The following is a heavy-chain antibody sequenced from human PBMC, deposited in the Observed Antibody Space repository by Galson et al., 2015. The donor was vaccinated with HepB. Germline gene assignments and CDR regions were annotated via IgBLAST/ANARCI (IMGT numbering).Heavy chain of an antibody. CDR2: IWNDGSYE. CDR1: GFTFSHYA. J-gene: IGHJ6*02. Sequence: SLRLSCAASGFTFSHYAINWVRQAPGKGLEWVAIIWNDGSYEYYGDSVKGRFNISRDNSKNTLTLQMNSLRAEDTAIYFCARVMGGRISSNRGIGYFFYGMDVWGQGTTVTVSS. CDR3: ARVMGGRISSNRGIGYFFYGMDV. V-gene: IGHV3-33*01. D-gene: IGHD3-16*01.